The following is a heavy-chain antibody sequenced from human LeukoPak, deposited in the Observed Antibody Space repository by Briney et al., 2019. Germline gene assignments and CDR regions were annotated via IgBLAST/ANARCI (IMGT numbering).Heavy chain of an antibody. CDR3: AKDLVGVGATMNMDY. J-gene: IGHJ4*02. V-gene: IGHV3-30*04. Sequence: PGGSLRLSCAASGFTFSNYAMHWVRQAPGKGLEWVAVISYDGSNKYYADSVKGRFTISRDNSKNTLYLQMNSLRAEDTAVYYCAKDLVGVGATMNMDYWGQGTLVTVSS. CDR1: GFTFSNYA. D-gene: IGHD1-26*01. CDR2: ISYDGSNK.